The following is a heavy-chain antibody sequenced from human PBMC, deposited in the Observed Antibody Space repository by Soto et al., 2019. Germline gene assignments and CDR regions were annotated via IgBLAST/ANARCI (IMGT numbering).Heavy chain of an antibody. Sequence: PGGSLRLSCAASGFTFSSYGMHWVRQAPGKGLEWVAVISYDGSNKYYADSVKGRFTISRDNSKNTLYLQMNSLRAEDTAVYYCAKDRWSGHNYFDYWGQGTLVTVSS. D-gene: IGHD3-3*01. J-gene: IGHJ4*02. CDR2: ISYDGSNK. V-gene: IGHV3-30*18. CDR3: AKDRWSGHNYFDY. CDR1: GFTFSSYG.